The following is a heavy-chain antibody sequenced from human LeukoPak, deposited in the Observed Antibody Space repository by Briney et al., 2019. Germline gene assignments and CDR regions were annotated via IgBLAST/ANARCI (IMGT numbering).Heavy chain of an antibody. CDR2: IWFDGGKI. V-gene: IGHV3-33*08. D-gene: IGHD2/OR15-2a*01. Sequence: GESLKISCAASGFTFSNYAMHWLRQAPGKGLEWVAVIWFDGGKIYYADSVKGRFTISRDNSKNTLYLQMNSLRAEDTAVYHCVRDFTNIRGGGYFDNWGQGTLVTVSS. CDR1: GFTFSNYA. J-gene: IGHJ4*02. CDR3: VRDFTNIRGGGYFDN.